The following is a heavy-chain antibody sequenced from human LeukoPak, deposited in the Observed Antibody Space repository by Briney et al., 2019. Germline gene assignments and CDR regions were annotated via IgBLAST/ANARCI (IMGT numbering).Heavy chain of an antibody. CDR1: GFTFSSYA. CDR3: ARGVTDYYYDSSGYLPN. CDR2: ISYDGSNK. Sequence: PGGSLRLSCAASGFTFSSYAVHWVRQAPGKGLEWVAVISYDGSNKYYADSVKGRFTISRDNSKNTLYLQMNSLRAEDTAVYYCARGVTDYYYDSSGYLPNWGQGTLVTVSS. J-gene: IGHJ4*02. V-gene: IGHV3-30-3*01. D-gene: IGHD3-22*01.